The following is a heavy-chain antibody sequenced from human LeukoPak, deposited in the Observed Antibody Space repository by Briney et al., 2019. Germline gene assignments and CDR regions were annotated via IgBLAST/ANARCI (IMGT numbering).Heavy chain of an antibody. CDR3: ARVARIAAYYYGMDV. CDR1: GFTVSTNY. CDR2: ISSSSSYI. V-gene: IGHV3-21*01. J-gene: IGHJ6*02. Sequence: GGSLRLSCAASGFTVSTNYMNWVRQAPGKGLEWVSSISSSSSYIYYADSVKGRFTISRDNAKNSLYLQMNSLRAEDTAVYYCARVARIAAYYYGMDVWGQGTTVTVSS. D-gene: IGHD6-13*01.